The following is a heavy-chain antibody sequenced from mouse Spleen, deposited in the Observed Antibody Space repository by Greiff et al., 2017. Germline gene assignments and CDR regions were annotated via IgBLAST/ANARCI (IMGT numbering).Heavy chain of an antibody. CDR2: ISGGGSYT. CDR3: ARPDGYYPYYYAMDY. D-gene: IGHD2-3*01. V-gene: IGHV5-9-2*01. Sequence: EVMLVESGGGLVKPGGSLKLSCAASGFTFSSYGMSWVRQTPEKRLEWVATISGGGSYTYYPDSVKGRFTISRDNAKNNLYLQMSSLRSEDTALYYCARPDGYYPYYYAMDYWGQGTSVTVSS. CDR1: GFTFSSYG. J-gene: IGHJ4*01.